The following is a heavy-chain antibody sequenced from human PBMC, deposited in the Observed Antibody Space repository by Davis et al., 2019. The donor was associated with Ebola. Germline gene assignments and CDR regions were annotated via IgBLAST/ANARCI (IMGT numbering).Heavy chain of an antibody. J-gene: IGHJ6*02. V-gene: IGHV3-21*04. CDR3: AKGGARYFYHYYGMDV. D-gene: IGHD2/OR15-2a*01. CDR2: ISSSSSYI. Sequence: PGGSLRLSCAASGFTFSSYSMNWVRQLPGKGLEWVSSISSSSSYIYYADSVKGRFTISRDNAKNSLYLQMNSLRADDTALYYGAKGGARYFYHYYGMDVWGQGTTVTVSS. CDR1: GFTFSSYS.